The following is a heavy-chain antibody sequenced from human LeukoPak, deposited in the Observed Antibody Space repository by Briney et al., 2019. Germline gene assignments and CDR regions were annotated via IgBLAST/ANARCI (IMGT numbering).Heavy chain of an antibody. V-gene: IGHV4-39*01. CDR2: IYYSGST. J-gene: IGHJ6*03. CDR3: ARQSTYYYDSSGYYYYYYYMDV. Sequence: SETLSLTCAVYGGSFSGYYWGWIRQPPGKGLEWIGSIYYSGSTYYNPSLKSRVTISVDTSKNQFSLKLSSVTAADTAVYYCARQSTYYYDSSGYYYYYYYMDVWGKGTTVTISS. D-gene: IGHD3-22*01. CDR1: GGSFSGYY.